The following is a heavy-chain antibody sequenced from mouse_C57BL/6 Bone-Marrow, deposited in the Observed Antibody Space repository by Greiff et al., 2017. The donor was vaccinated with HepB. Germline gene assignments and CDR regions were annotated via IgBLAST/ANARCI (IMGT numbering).Heavy chain of an antibody. Sequence: QVQLKQPGTELVKPGASVKLSCKASGYTFTSYWMHWVKQRPGQGLEWIGNINPSNGGTTYNEKFKSKATLTVDKSSSTAYMQLSSLTSEDSAVYYCARSGDYDWYFDVWGTGTTVTVSS. J-gene: IGHJ1*03. V-gene: IGHV1-53*01. D-gene: IGHD2-4*01. CDR3: ARSGDYDWYFDV. CDR1: GYTFTSYW. CDR2: INPSNGGT.